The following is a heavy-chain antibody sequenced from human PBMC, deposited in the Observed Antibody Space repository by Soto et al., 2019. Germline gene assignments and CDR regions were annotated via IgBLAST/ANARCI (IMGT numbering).Heavy chain of an antibody. D-gene: IGHD3-22*01. Sequence: SETLSLTCAVYGGSFSGYYWSWIRQPPGKGLEWIGEINHRGSTNYNPSLKSRVTISVDTSKNQFSLKLSSVTAADTAVYYCARASDSSGYYYDSHYYFDYWGQGTLVTVSS. J-gene: IGHJ4*02. CDR3: ARASDSSGYYYDSHYYFDY. CDR2: INHRGST. V-gene: IGHV4-34*01. CDR1: GGSFSGYY.